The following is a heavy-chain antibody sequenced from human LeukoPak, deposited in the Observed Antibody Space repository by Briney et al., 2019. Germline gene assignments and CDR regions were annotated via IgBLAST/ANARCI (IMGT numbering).Heavy chain of an antibody. CDR1: GFTFSSYW. D-gene: IGHD5-18*01. CDR2: INSDGSST. Sequence: PGGSLTLSCAASGFTFSSYWMHWVRQAPGKGLVWVSRINSDGSSTSYADSVKGRFTISRDNAKNTLYLQMNSLRAEDTAVYYCARDTMVTAFDIWGQGTMVTVSS. V-gene: IGHV3-74*01. J-gene: IGHJ3*02. CDR3: ARDTMVTAFDI.